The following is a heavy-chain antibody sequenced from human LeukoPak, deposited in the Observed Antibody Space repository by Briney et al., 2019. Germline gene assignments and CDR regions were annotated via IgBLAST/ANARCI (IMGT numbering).Heavy chain of an antibody. V-gene: IGHV4-61*02. CDR2: IYTSGST. Sequence: PSQTLSLTCTVSGGSTSSGSYYWSWIRQPAGKGLEWIGRIYTSGSTNYNPSLKSRVTISVDTSKNQFSLKLSSVTAADTAVYYCASELRYFDRFQPGPFDYWGQGTLVTVSS. D-gene: IGHD3-9*01. CDR3: ASELRYFDRFQPGPFDY. CDR1: GGSTSSGSYY. J-gene: IGHJ4*02.